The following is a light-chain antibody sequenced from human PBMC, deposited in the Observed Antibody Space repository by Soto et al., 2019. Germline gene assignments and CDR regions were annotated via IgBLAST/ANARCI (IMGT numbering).Light chain of an antibody. CDR3: QSYDSSLSGSHVV. V-gene: IGLV1-40*01. CDR2: GNS. Sequence: QSVLTQPPSVSGAPGQRVTISCTGGSSNIGAGYDVHWYQQRPGTAPKLLISGNSNRPSGVPDRFSGSKSGTSASLAITGLQAEDEADYYCQSYDSSLSGSHVVFGGGTKLTVL. CDR1: SSNIGAGYD. J-gene: IGLJ2*01.